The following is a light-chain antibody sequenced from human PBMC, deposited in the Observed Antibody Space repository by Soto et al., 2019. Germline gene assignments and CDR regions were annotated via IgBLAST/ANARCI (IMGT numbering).Light chain of an antibody. CDR1: NIGSKS. V-gene: IGLV3-21*04. CDR3: QVWDRSSDHPV. CDR2: YDS. J-gene: IGLJ3*02. Sequence: SYELTQPPSVSVAPGKTARITCGGNNIGSKSVHWYQQKPGQAPVLVIYYDSDRPSGIPERFSGSNSGNTATLTISRVECGDEADYYCQVWDRSSDHPVFGGGTKLTVL.